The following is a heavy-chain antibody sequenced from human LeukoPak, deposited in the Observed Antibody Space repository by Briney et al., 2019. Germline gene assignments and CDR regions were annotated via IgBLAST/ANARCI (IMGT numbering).Heavy chain of an antibody. CDR1: GGSISSGGYY. CDR3: ARVFGDSSGWLDWFDP. Sequence: PSETLSLTCTVSGGSISSGGYYWSWIRQHPGKGLEWIGYIYYSGSTYYNPSLKSRVTISVDTSKNQFSLKLSSVTAADTAMYYCARVFGDSSGWLDWFDPWGQGTLVTVSS. J-gene: IGHJ5*02. V-gene: IGHV4-31*03. CDR2: IYYSGST. D-gene: IGHD6-19*01.